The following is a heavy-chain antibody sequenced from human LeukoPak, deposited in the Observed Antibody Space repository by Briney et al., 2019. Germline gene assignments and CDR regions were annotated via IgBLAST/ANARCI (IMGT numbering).Heavy chain of an antibody. Sequence: SETLSLTCTVSGGSISGYYWSWIRQSAGKGLEWIGYIYSTGTNNYNPSLRSRVTLSVDTSKNQFSLKLRSVTAADTAVYYCARVGGNSESYGWFGPWGQGSLVTVSS. CDR2: IYSTGTN. V-gene: IGHV4-4*07. J-gene: IGHJ5*02. CDR3: ARVGGNSESYGWFGP. D-gene: IGHD4-23*01. CDR1: GGSISGYY.